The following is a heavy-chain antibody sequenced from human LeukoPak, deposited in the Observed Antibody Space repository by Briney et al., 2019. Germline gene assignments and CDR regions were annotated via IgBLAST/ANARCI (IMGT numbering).Heavy chain of an antibody. CDR2: IYYSGST. V-gene: IGHV4-59*01. D-gene: IGHD2-8*01. J-gene: IGHJ5*02. CDR1: GGSISSYH. CDR3: ARARGDIVLMVYADNWFDP. Sequence: MASETLSLTCTVSGGSISSYHWSWIRQPPGKGLEWIGYIYYSGSTNYNPSLKSRVTISVDTSKNQFSLKLSSATAADTAVYYCARARGDIVLMVYADNWFDPWGQGTLVTVSS.